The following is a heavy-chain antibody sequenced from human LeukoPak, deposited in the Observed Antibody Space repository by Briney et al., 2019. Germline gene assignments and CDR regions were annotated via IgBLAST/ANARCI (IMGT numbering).Heavy chain of an antibody. V-gene: IGHV3-23*01. CDR3: AKGPAPYCSGGSCYSPHWYFDL. D-gene: IGHD2-15*01. Sequence: GGSLRLSCAASGFTFSSSWMHWVRQAPGKGLVWVSAISGSGNTTYFGDSATGRFTISRDNPKNTVYLQMNSLSAEDTAVYYCAKGPAPYCSGGSCYSPHWYFDLWGRGTLVTVSS. CDR1: GFTFSSSW. CDR2: ISGSGNTT. J-gene: IGHJ2*01.